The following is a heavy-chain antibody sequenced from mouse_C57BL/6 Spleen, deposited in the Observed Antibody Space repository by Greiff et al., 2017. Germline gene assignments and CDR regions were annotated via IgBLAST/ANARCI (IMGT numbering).Heavy chain of an antibody. CDR3: ARHSGSSPYYAMDY. CDR1: GYAFSSYW. V-gene: IGHV1-80*01. J-gene: IGHJ4*01. Sequence: QVQLKQSGAELVKPGASVKISCKASGYAFSSYWMNWVKQRPGKGLEWIGQIYPGDGDTNYNGKFKGKATLTADKSSSTAYMQLSSLTSEDAAVYFFARHSGSSPYYAMDYWGQGTSVTVSS. CDR2: IYPGDGDT. D-gene: IGHD1-1*01.